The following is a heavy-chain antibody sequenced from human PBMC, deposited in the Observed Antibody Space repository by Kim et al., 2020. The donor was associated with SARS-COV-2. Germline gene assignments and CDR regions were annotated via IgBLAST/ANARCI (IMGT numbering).Heavy chain of an antibody. Sequence: SETLSLTCTVSGGSISSYYWSWIRQPPGKGLEWIGYIYYSGSTNYNPSLKSRVTISVDTSKNQFSLKLSSVTAADTAVYYCAREEPMVRGTEGAFDIWGQGTMVTVSS. CDR1: GGSISSYY. CDR2: IYYSGST. V-gene: IGHV4-59*01. CDR3: AREEPMVRGTEGAFDI. D-gene: IGHD3-10*01. J-gene: IGHJ3*02.